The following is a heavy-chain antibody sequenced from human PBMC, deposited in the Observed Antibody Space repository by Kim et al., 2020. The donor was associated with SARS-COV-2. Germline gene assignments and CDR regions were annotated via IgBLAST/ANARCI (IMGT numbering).Heavy chain of an antibody. Sequence: SETLSLTCTVSGGSISSYYWSWIRQSPGKGLEWIGYILYTGNTNYNPSLKSRVTISVDTSKKQFSLKLSSVTATDTAVYYCARHLCGGDCYDGMDVWGQG. CDR1: GGSISSYY. J-gene: IGHJ6*02. D-gene: IGHD2-21*01. CDR2: ILYTGNT. V-gene: IGHV4-59*08. CDR3: ARHLCGGDCYDGMDV.